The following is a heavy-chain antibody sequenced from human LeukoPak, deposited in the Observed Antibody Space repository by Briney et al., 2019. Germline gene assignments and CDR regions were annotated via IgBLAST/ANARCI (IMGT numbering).Heavy chain of an antibody. V-gene: IGHV4-4*07. Sequence: SETLSLTCTVSGGSISNYYWTWLRQSPGKTLEWIGRSHKSGSTHYNPSLRSRVTISVDTSKSQFSLKLNSVTAPDTAVYYCARLIGLGGVSPYFDFWGQGRLVTVSS. CDR2: SHKSGST. CDR3: ARLIGLGGVSPYFDF. D-gene: IGHD3-16*02. CDR1: GGSISNYY. J-gene: IGHJ4*02.